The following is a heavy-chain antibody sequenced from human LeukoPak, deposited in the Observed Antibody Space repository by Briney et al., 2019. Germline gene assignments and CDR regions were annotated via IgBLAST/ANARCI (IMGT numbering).Heavy chain of an antibody. D-gene: IGHD6-13*01. CDR3: AAADGGVWYPFEY. Sequence: GTSVKVPCKASGFTFTYSTVQWVRQARGQGLEWVGWIVVASNNTDYAQNFQERVTITRDLSTGTAYMELTGLRSEDTAVYYCAAADGGVWYPFEYWGQGTLVTVSS. V-gene: IGHV1-58*01. CDR2: IVVASNNT. J-gene: IGHJ4*02. CDR1: GFTFTYST.